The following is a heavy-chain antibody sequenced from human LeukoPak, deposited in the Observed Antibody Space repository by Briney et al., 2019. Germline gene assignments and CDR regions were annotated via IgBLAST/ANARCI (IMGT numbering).Heavy chain of an antibody. J-gene: IGHJ3*02. CDR2: IYSGGST. CDR1: GISVSSNY. Sequence: WGSLRLSCAASGISVSSNYMNWVRQAPGKGLEWVSVIYSGGSTYYADSVKGRFTISRDNSKNTLYLHMNSLRAEDTAVYYCARDMSPWETRNPDAFDIWGQGTMVTVSS. V-gene: IGHV3-53*01. CDR3: ARDMSPWETRNPDAFDI. D-gene: IGHD1-14*01.